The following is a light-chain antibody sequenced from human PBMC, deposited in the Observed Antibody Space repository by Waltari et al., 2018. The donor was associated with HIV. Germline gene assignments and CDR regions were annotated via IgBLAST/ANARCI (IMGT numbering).Light chain of an antibody. J-gene: IGLJ2*01. Sequence: MLTQPHSVSASPGETVTIYCTPISGRGAATLGQWYQQRPGSSPTTVIYEDDRRPSGVPDRFSGSFYSSSNSASLTISGLKTEDEADYYCQSYDSDSLVFGGGTKLTVL. CDR3: QSYDSDSLV. CDR1: SGRGAATL. CDR2: EDD. V-gene: IGLV6-57*01.